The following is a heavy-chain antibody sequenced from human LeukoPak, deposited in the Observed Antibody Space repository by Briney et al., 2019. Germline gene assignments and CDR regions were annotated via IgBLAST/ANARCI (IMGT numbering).Heavy chain of an antibody. CDR3: ARFSEYYHSSVHYLDY. Sequence: SETLSLTCTVSGGSINGYYWSWIRQSPGKGLESLGYIYYTGSTNYNPSLRSRVTMSVDTSRNQFFLRLSSVTAADTAVYYCARFSEYYHSSVHYLDYWGQGTLVSVSS. CDR1: GGSINGYY. D-gene: IGHD3-22*01. V-gene: IGHV4-59*01. CDR2: IYYTGST. J-gene: IGHJ4*02.